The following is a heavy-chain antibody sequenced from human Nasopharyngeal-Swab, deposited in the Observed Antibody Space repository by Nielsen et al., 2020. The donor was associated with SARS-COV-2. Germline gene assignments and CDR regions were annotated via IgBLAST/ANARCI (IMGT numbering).Heavy chain of an antibody. CDR2: IIPILGIA. V-gene: IGHV1-69*04. CDR1: GGTFSSYA. J-gene: IGHJ6*02. D-gene: IGHD4-17*01. CDR3: ASADGDAGYGMDV. Sequence: SVKVSCKASGGTFSSYAISWVRQAPGQGLEWMGRIIPILGIANYAQKFQGRVTITADKSTSTAYMELSSLRSEDTAVYYCASADGDAGYGMDVWGQGTTVTVSS.